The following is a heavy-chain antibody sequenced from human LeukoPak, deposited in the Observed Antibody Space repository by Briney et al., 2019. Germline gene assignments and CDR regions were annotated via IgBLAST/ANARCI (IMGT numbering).Heavy chain of an antibody. V-gene: IGHV4-61*09. CDR1: GGSISSTGYC. D-gene: IGHD3-10*01. CDR2: IYTNGNT. CDR3: ARDPGTMARGSRRGYDDYYYYMDV. J-gene: IGHJ6*03. Sequence: SETLSLTCTASGGSISSTGYCWSWIRQPAGKGLEWIGHIYTNGNTNYNPSLKSRVTISVDTSKNQFSLKLSSVTAADTAVYYCARDPGTMARGSRRGYDDYYYYMDVWGKGTTVTISS.